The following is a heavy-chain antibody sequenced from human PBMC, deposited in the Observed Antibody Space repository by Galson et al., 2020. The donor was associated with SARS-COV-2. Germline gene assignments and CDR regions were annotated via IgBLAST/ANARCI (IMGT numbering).Heavy chain of an antibody. D-gene: IGHD1-7*01. Sequence: TGGSLRLSCAASGFTFSSYGMHWVRQAPGKGLEWVAVIWYDGSNKYYADSVKGRFTISRDNSKNTLYLQMNSLRAEDTAVYYCASLTGTTFGENFDYWGQGTLVTVSS. CDR3: ASLTGTTFGENFDY. V-gene: IGHV3-33*01. CDR2: IWYDGSNK. CDR1: GFTFSSYG. J-gene: IGHJ4*02.